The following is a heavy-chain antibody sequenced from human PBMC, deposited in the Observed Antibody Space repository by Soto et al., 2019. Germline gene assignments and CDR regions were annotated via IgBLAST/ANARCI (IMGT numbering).Heavy chain of an antibody. V-gene: IGHV1-2*04. CDR3: ARAAPVATIPYYYYGMDV. Sequence: ASVKVSCKASGYTFTGYYMHWVRQAPGQGLEWMGWINPNSGGTNYAQKFQGWVTMTRDTSISTAYMELSRLRSDDTAVYYCARAAPVATIPYYYYGMDVWGQGTTVTVSS. J-gene: IGHJ6*02. CDR1: GYTFTGYY. D-gene: IGHD5-12*01. CDR2: INPNSGGT.